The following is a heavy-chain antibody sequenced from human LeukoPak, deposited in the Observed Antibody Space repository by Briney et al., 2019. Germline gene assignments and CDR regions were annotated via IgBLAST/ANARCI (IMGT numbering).Heavy chain of an antibody. CDR1: GYTFTGYY. CDR2: IVVGSGNT. D-gene: IGHD3-22*01. J-gene: IGHJ4*02. Sequence: ASVKVSCKASGYTFTGYYMHWVRQARGQRLEWIGWIVVGSGNTNYAQKFQERVTITRDMSTSTAYMELSSLRSEDTAVYYCAAGGGVTMTYWGQGTLVTVSS. V-gene: IGHV1-58*02. CDR3: AAGGGVTMTY.